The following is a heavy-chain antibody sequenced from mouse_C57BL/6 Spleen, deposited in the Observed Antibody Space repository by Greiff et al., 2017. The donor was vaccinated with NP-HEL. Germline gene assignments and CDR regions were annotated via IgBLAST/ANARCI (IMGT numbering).Heavy chain of an antibody. CDR2: IDPETGGT. J-gene: IGHJ2*01. D-gene: IGHD1-1*01. Sequence: VKLQESGAELVRPGASVTLSCKASGYTFTDYEMHWVKQTPVHGLEWIGAIDPETGGTAYNQKFKGKAILTADKSSSTAYMELRSLTSEDSAVYYCTRFHYYGSSYWGQGTTLTVSS. CDR1: GYTFTDYE. V-gene: IGHV1-15*01. CDR3: TRFHYYGSSY.